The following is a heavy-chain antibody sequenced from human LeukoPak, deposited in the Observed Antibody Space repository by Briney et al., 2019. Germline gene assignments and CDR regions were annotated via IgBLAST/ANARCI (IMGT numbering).Heavy chain of an antibody. Sequence: GGSLRLSCAASGFTFSTYTMSWVRQAPGKGLEWVSAISNSRTTYYADSVKGRFTISRDNSKNTLYLQMNSLRAEDTAVYYCAKANYGSGSQSWGQGTLVTVSS. CDR3: AKANYGSGSQS. CDR1: GFTFSTYT. D-gene: IGHD3-10*01. CDR2: ISNSRTT. J-gene: IGHJ5*02. V-gene: IGHV3-23*01.